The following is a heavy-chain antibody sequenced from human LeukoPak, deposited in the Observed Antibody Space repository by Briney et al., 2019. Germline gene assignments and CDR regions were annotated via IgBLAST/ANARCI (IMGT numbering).Heavy chain of an antibody. CDR2: ISYDGSNK. V-gene: IGHV3-30*03. CDR3: AREGSGASFVDY. Sequence: PGGSLRLSCAASGFTFSSYGMHWVRQAPGQGLEWVAVISYDGSNKYYADSVKGRFTISRDNSKNTLYLQMNSLRAEDTAVYYCAREGSGASFVDYWGQGTLVTVSS. D-gene: IGHD2-15*01. CDR1: GFTFSSYG. J-gene: IGHJ4*02.